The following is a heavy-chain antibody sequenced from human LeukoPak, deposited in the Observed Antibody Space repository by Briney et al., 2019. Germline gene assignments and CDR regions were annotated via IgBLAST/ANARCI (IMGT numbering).Heavy chain of an antibody. J-gene: IGHJ4*02. V-gene: IGHV3-23*01. CDR1: GFTFSSYA. CDR3: AKASAMIVVVSKHFDY. D-gene: IGHD3-22*01. CDR2: ISGSGGST. Sequence: GGSLRLSCAASGFTFSSYAMSWVRQAPGKGLEGVSAISGSGGSTYYADSVKGRFTISRDNSKNTLYLQMNSLRAEDTAVYYCAKASAMIVVVSKHFDYWGQGTLVTVSS.